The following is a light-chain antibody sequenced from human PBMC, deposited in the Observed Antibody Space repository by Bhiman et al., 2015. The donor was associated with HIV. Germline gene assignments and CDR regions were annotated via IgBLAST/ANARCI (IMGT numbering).Light chain of an antibody. CDR3: SSYTSSNTYV. V-gene: IGLV2-14*01. CDR1: SSNIGNNY. CDR2: DVS. J-gene: IGLJ1*01. Sequence: QSVLTQPPSASGTPGQRVTISCSGSSSNIGNNYVSWYQQLPGTAPKLMIYDVSNRPSGVSNRFSGSKSGNTASLTISGLQAEDEADYYCSSYTSSNTYVFASGTKVTVL.